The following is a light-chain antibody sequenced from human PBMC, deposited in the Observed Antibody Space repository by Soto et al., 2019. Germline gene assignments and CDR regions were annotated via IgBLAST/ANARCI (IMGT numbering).Light chain of an antibody. J-gene: IGKJ4*01. CDR2: GAS. Sequence: EIVFTQSPGTLSLSPGERATLSCRASQSVSNNYLAWYQQKPGQAPRLIIYGASSRANGIPDRFSGSGSGTDFTLTISRLEPEDFALYYCQQYGSSPLVTFGGGTKVDIK. CDR1: QSVSNNY. V-gene: IGKV3-20*01. CDR3: QQYGSSPLVT.